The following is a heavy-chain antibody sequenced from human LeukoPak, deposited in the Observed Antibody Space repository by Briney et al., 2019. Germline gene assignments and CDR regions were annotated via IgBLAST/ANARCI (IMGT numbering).Heavy chain of an antibody. D-gene: IGHD3-10*01. CDR3: FREGGD. J-gene: IGHJ4*02. Sequence: GGSLRLSCAASGFTFSKYWMHWVRQAPGKGLVWVSYINIDERITGCADSVKGRFTISRDNAKNTLYLQMNSVRAEDTAIYYCFREGGDWGQGTLVTVSS. CDR2: INIDERIT. CDR1: GFTFSKYW. V-gene: IGHV3-74*01.